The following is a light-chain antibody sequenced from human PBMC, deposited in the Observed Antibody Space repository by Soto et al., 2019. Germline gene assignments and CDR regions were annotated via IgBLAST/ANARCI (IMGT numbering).Light chain of an antibody. CDR1: KTISSF. Sequence: DIQMTQSPSSLSASVGDRVTITCRASKTISSFLNWYQQKPGKAPELLIYAASSLQSGVPPRFSGSGSGTDFTLTISSLQPEDFATYYCQQSYSTPRTFGQGTKVDIK. CDR3: QQSYSTPRT. J-gene: IGKJ1*01. V-gene: IGKV1-39*01. CDR2: AAS.